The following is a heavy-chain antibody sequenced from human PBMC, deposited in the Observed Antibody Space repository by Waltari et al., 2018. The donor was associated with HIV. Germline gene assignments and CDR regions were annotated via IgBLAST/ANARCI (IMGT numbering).Heavy chain of an antibody. Sequence: EAQLLESGGGLVQPGGSLRLSCAPSGFIFSGLAMSWVRPGPGKGLEWVSTIAANGGATWYADSVKGRFSISRDNSKNTLSVQMNSLRVEDTAIYYCAKDHSSCVGRTCLVMDVWGQGTTVTVSS. V-gene: IGHV3-23*01. CDR3: AKDHSSCVGRTCLVMDV. CDR2: IAANGGAT. CDR1: GFIFSGLA. D-gene: IGHD2-21*01. J-gene: IGHJ6*01.